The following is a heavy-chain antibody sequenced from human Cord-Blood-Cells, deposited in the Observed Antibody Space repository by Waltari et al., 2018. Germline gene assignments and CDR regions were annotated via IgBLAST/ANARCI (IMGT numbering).Heavy chain of an antibody. J-gene: IGHJ5*02. CDR2: TYHSGST. CDR1: GGSISSSNW. Sequence: QVQLQESGPGLVKPSGTLSLTCAVSGGSISSSNWWSWVRQPLGTGLEWIGETYHSGSTNYNPSLKSRVTRSVDKSKNQFSLKLSSVTAADTAVYYCARDRKRDVAVTWGQGTLVTVSS. V-gene: IGHV4-4*02. CDR3: ARDRKRDVAVT. D-gene: IGHD6-19*01.